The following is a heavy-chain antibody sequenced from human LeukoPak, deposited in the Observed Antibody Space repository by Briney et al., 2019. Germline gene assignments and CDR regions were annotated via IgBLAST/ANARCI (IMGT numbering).Heavy chain of an antibody. J-gene: IGHJ4*02. CDR2: IWSDATEK. CDR1: GFTYSHYG. D-gene: IGHD4-11*01. CDR3: ARDAQRGFDYSNSLEY. Sequence: GRSLRLSCAASGFTYSHYGMNWVRQAPGKGREWVAVIWSDATEKYYGDAVEGRFTISRDNSRNTLYLQMNSLRVEDTAVYYCARDAQRGFDYSNSLEYWGQGTLVTVSS. V-gene: IGHV3-33*08.